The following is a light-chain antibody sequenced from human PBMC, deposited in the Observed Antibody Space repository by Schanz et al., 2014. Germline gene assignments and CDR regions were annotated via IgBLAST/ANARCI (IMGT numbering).Light chain of an antibody. CDR2: DAS. CDR1: QDVGTY. CDR3: QQYNNRET. J-gene: IGKJ1*01. V-gene: IGKV3-15*01. Sequence: EIVMTQSPATLSVSPGEGATLSCRASQDVGTYLAWYQQKPGQTPRLLIYDASTRATGIPARFTGSGSGTEFTLTISSLQSEDFAVYYCQQYNNRETFGQGTKVEIK.